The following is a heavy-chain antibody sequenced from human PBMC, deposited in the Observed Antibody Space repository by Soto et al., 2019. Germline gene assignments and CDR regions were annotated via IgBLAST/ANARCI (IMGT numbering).Heavy chain of an antibody. V-gene: IGHV1-69*08. CDR1: GGTFSDFT. CDR2: IIPVLGAS. CDR3: ANCYGNGTFDYFEN. Sequence: QVQLVQSGAEVKKPGSSVKVSCKASGGTFSDFTISWVRQAPGQGLEWMGRIIPVLGASNYARKFQDRVTITADKATRTAYMELSSLRSEDTAVYFCANCYGNGTFDYFENWGQGTQVTVSS. J-gene: IGHJ4*02. D-gene: IGHD2-21*01.